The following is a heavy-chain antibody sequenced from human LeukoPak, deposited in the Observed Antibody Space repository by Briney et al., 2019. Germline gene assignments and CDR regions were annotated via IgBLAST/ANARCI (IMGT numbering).Heavy chain of an antibody. D-gene: IGHD6-13*01. CDR2: ISISSTTI. CDR3: ARGLRYSSSRYNFDY. V-gene: IGHV3-48*02. J-gene: IGHJ4*02. CDR1: GFTFSSSS. Sequence: PGGSLRLSCVASGFTFSSSSMNWVRQAPGKGLEWVSYISISSTTIYYADSVKGRFTISRDNAKNSLYLQMNSLRDEDTAVYYCARGLRYSSSRYNFDYWGQGTLVTVSS.